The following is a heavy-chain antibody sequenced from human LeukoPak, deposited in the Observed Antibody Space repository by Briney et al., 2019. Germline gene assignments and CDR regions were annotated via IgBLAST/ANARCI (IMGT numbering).Heavy chain of an antibody. D-gene: IGHD1-14*01. J-gene: IGHJ4*02. CDR1: GLPFNTYA. CDR3: AARNY. V-gene: IGHV3-30*04. Sequence: GGSLRLSCVDSGLPFNTYAMHWVRQAPGKGLEWVAAISYDGSYTYYRDSVRGRFTISRDNSKNTMYLQMNSLRVEDTAVYYCAARNYWGQGTLVTASS. CDR2: ISYDGSYT.